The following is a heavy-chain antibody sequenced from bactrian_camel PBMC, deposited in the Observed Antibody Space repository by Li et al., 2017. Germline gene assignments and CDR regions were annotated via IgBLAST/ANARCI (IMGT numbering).Heavy chain of an antibody. CDR1: GFAGSNFY. Sequence: VQLVESGGGSVQAGESLRLSCVASGFAGSNFYMAWFRQAPGKEREGVAAIDNAGSATYTYAVQGRFTISKDSAVNTLYLQIDSLKPEDTAMYYCAANFGSYCSVDYLQRRANFWGQGTQVTVSS. J-gene: IGHJ4*01. CDR3: AANFGSYCSVDYLQRRANF. V-gene: IGHV3S40*01. CDR2: IDNAGSAT. D-gene: IGHD2*01.